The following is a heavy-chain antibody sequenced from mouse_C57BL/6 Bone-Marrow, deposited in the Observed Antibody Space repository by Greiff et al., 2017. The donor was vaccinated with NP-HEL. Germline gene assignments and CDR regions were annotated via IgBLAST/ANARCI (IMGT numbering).Heavy chain of an antibody. V-gene: IGHV1-63*01. CDR2: LYPGGGYT. Sequence: QVQLQQSGAELVRPGTSVKMSCKASGYTFTNYWIGWAKQRPGHGLEWIGDLYPGGGYTNYNEKFKGKATLTADKSSSTAYMQFSSLTSEDSAIYYCARWGHYYGSSYDYWGQGTTLTVSS. CDR1: GYTFTNYW. CDR3: ARWGHYYGSSYDY. J-gene: IGHJ2*01. D-gene: IGHD1-1*01.